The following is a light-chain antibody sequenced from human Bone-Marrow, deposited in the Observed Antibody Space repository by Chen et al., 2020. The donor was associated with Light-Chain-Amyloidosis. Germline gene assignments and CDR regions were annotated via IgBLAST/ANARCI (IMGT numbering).Light chain of an antibody. Sequence: IQMTQYTSSPSASVGDRGTITCRASQSIDTALNWYQQKRGRAPKFLIYGASSLQTGVPSRFSGSGSGTDFTLTISSLQPEDFATYYFQQSYSAPTFGQGTKVEIK. CDR2: GAS. CDR1: QSIDTA. J-gene: IGKJ2*01. CDR3: QQSYSAPT. V-gene: IGKV1-39*01.